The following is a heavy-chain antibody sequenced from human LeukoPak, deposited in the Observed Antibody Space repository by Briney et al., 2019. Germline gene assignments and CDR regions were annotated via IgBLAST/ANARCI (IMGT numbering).Heavy chain of an antibody. Sequence: QPGGSLRLSCAASGFTFSSYAMSWVRQAPGKGLEWVSGISDDSGSTYYADSVRGRFTISRDNSKNTLYLQMNSLRVEDTAIYYCAKDQYSSGWYFDYWGQGTLVTVSS. D-gene: IGHD6-19*01. CDR2: ISDDSGST. V-gene: IGHV3-23*01. J-gene: IGHJ4*02. CDR1: GFTFSSYA. CDR3: AKDQYSSGWYFDY.